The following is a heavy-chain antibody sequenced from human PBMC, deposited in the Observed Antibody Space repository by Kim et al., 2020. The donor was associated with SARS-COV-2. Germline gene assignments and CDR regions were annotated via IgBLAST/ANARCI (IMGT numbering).Heavy chain of an antibody. CDR2: INPNSGGT. V-gene: IGHV1-2*02. Sequence: ASVKVSCKASGYTFTGYYTHWVRQAPGQGLEWMGWINPNSGGTNYAQKFQGRVTMTRDTSISTAYMELSRLRSDDTAVYYCARDLGGLGYSSSSPLEDDYWGQGTLVTVSS. D-gene: IGHD6-6*01. CDR3: ARDLGGLGYSSSSPLEDDY. CDR1: GYTFTGYY. J-gene: IGHJ4*02.